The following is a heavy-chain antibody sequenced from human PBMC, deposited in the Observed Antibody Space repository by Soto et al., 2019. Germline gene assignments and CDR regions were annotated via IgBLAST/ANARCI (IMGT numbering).Heavy chain of an antibody. V-gene: IGHV3-30*18. D-gene: IGHD2-15*01. CDR2: ISYDGSNK. Sequence: QVQLVESGGGVVQPGRSLRLSCAASGFTFSSYGMHWVRQAPGKGLEWVAVISYDGSNKYYADSVKGRFTISRDNSKNKLYLQMNSLRAEDTAVYYCAKVSKGGYLRDYFDYWGQGTLVTVSS. CDR3: AKVSKGGYLRDYFDY. CDR1: GFTFSSYG. J-gene: IGHJ4*02.